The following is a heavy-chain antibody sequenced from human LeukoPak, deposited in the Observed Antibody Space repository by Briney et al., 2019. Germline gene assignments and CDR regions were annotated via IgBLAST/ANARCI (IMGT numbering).Heavy chain of an antibody. CDR1: GYNFTSYW. V-gene: IGHV5-51*01. CDR2: IYPGDSDT. CDR3: ARLRIAVAGRRYFDY. J-gene: IGHJ4*02. D-gene: IGHD6-19*01. Sequence: GESLKISCKGSGYNFTSYWIGWVRQVPGKGLEWMGIIYPGDSDTRYSPSFQGQVTISADKSISTAYLQWSSLKASDTAMYYCARLRIAVAGRRYFDYWGQGTLVTVSS.